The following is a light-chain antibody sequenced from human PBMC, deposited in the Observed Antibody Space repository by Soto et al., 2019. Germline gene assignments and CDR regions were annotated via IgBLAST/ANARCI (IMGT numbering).Light chain of an antibody. Sequence: EIVLTQSPGTLSLYHGERATLSCRASQSVSSRSLAWYQQKPGQAPRLLISDASNRAADIPDRFSGSGSGTDFTLTINRLEPEDFAVYYCQQYAGSPRTFGQGTMV. V-gene: IGKV3-20*01. J-gene: IGKJ1*01. CDR2: DAS. CDR3: QQYAGSPRT. CDR1: QSVSSRS.